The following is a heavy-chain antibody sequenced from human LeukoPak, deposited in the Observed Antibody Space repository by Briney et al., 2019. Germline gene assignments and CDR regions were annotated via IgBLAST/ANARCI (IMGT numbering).Heavy chain of an antibody. Sequence: ASVKVSCKVSGYTLTELSMHWVRQAPGKGLEWMGGFDPADGETIYAQKFQGRVTMTEDTSTDTAYMELSGMRSEDTAVYYCARDRWGTSWFDPWGQGTLVTVSS. CDR3: ARDRWGTSWFDP. V-gene: IGHV1-24*01. D-gene: IGHD3-16*01. CDR2: FDPADGET. J-gene: IGHJ5*02. CDR1: GYTLTELS.